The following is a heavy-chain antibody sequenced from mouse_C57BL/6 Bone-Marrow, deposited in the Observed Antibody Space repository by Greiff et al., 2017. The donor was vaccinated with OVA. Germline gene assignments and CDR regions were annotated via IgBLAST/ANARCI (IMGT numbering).Heavy chain of an antibody. CDR2: IDPSDSYT. D-gene: IGHD2-1*01. V-gene: IGHV1-50*01. CDR3: ARKDYGNFYYAMDY. Sequence: QVQLQQPGAELVKPGASVKLSCKASGYTFTSYWMQWVKQRPGQGLEWIGEIDPSDSYTNYNQKFKGKATLTVDTSSSTAYMQLSSLTSEDSAVYYCARKDYGNFYYAMDYWGQGTSVTVSS. CDR1: GYTFTSYW. J-gene: IGHJ4*01.